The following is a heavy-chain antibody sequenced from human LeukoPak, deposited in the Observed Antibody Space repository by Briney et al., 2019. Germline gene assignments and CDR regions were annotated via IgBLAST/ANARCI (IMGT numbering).Heavy chain of an antibody. CDR1: GYTFTSYD. CDR3: ARQYSSSWYYWFDP. J-gene: IGHJ5*02. D-gene: IGHD6-13*01. CDR2: MNPNSGNT. Sequence: ASVKVSCKASGYTFTSYDINWVRQATGQGLEWMGWMNPNSGNTGYAQKFQGRVTMTRNTSISTAYMELSSLRSEDTAVYYCARQYSSSWYYWFDPWGQGTLVTVSS. V-gene: IGHV1-8*01.